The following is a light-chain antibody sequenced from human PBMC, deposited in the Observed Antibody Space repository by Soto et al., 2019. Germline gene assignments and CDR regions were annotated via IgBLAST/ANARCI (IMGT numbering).Light chain of an antibody. Sequence: QSALTQPASVSGSPGQSITISCTGTSSNVGSYKLVSWHQQHPGKAPKVLISVVSNRPSGVSNRFSGSKSGNTASLTISGLQAEDEADYYCSSYRSGGTFVFGSGTKVTVL. V-gene: IGLV2-14*02. CDR3: SSYRSGGTFV. J-gene: IGLJ1*01. CDR2: VVS. CDR1: SSNVGSYKL.